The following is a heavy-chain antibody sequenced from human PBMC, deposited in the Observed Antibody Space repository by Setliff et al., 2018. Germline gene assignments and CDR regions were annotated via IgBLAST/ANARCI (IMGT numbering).Heavy chain of an antibody. Sequence: GASVKVSCKASGYSFSDYGISWVRQAPGQGLEWMGWISAYNGNTKYAQKLQGRVTMSTDISTGTAYMELRSLRSDDTAVYYCARGGYSYGYDHGFDIWGQGTMVTVSS. CDR3: ARGGYSYGYDHGFDI. J-gene: IGHJ3*02. CDR2: ISAYNGNT. CDR1: GYSFSDYG. D-gene: IGHD5-18*01. V-gene: IGHV1-18*01.